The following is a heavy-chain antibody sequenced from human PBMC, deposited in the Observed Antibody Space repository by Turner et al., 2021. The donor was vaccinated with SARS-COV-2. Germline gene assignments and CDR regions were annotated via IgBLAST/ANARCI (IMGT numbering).Heavy chain of an antibody. D-gene: IGHD1-1*01. CDR1: GGSISSSSYY. J-gene: IGHJ6*02. V-gene: IGHV4-39*01. CDR3: AGEKLRMGTYYNNGMDV. CDR2: MYDSETT. Sequence: QLQLRGSGPGLVEPSATLSLTCSVAGGSISSSSYYWGWFRQPPGKGLEWSGRMYDSETTYYDPAIKCRVTITVDTTKTQYYLKLSSVTAADTAVYDCAGEKLRMGTYYNNGMDVWGQGTTVTVSS.